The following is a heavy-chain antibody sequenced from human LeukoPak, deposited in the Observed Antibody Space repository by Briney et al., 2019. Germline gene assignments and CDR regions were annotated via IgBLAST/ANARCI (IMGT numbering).Heavy chain of an antibody. D-gene: IGHD3-10*01. CDR3: AKVKLENYGSPDDY. CDR1: GFTFSSYA. J-gene: IGHJ4*02. CDR2: ISGSGGST. V-gene: IGHV3-23*01. Sequence: PGGSLRLSCAASGFTFSSYAMSWVRQAPGKGLEWVSAISGSGGSTYYADSVKGRFTISRVNSKNTLYLQMNSLRAEDTAVYYCAKVKLENYGSPDDYWGQGTLVTVSS.